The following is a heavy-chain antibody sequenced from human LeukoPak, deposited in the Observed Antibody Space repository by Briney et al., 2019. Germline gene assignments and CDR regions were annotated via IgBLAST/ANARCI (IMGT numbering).Heavy chain of an antibody. CDR2: IYYSGST. J-gene: IGHJ3*02. V-gene: IGHV4-39*07. CDR1: GGSISSSSYY. CDR3: ARDLVGAAAGAFDI. D-gene: IGHD6-13*01. Sequence: PSETLSLTCTVSGGSISSSSYYWGWIRQPPGKGLEWIGSIYYSGSTYYNPSLKSRVTISVDTSKNQFSLKLSSVTAADTAVYYCARDLVGAAAGAFDIWGQGTMVTVSS.